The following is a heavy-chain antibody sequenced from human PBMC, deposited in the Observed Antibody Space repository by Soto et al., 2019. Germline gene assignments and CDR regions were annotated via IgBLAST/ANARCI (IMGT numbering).Heavy chain of an antibody. CDR2: ISWNSGSI. Sequence: EVQLVESGGGLVQPGRSLRLSCAASGFTFDDYAMHWVRQAPGKGLEWVSGISWNSGSIGYADSVKGRFTISRDNAKNSLYLQMNSLRAEDTALYYCAKEPAYSYGDYWYFDLWGRGTLVTVSS. V-gene: IGHV3-9*01. D-gene: IGHD5-18*01. J-gene: IGHJ2*01. CDR1: GFTFDDYA. CDR3: AKEPAYSYGDYWYFDL.